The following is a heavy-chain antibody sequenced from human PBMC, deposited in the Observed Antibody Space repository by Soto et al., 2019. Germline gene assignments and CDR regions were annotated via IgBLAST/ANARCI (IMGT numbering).Heavy chain of an antibody. V-gene: IGHV1-46*03. CDR3: TRSDIVGDDAFDI. Sequence: QVRLVQSGAEVKEPGASVRVSCKASGYIFTSYYIHWVRQAPGQGLEWMGIINPSGGGTAYAQKFQGRVTMTRDTSTSTVYMELSSLRSDDTAVYYCTRSDIVGDDAFDIWGQGTMVTVSS. CDR1: GYIFTSYY. J-gene: IGHJ3*02. D-gene: IGHD1-26*01. CDR2: INPSGGGT.